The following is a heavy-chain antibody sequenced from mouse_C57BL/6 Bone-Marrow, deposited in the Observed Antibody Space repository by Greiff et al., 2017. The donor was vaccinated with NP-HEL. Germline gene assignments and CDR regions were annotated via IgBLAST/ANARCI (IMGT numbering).Heavy chain of an antibody. CDR3: ARPGAYYSNYASGFAY. Sequence: VQLQQSGAELMKPGASVKLSCKATGYTFTGYWIEWVKQRPGHGLEWIGEILPGSGSTNYNEKFKGKATFTADTSSNTAYMQLSSLTTEDSAIYYCARPGAYYSNYASGFAYWGQGTLVTVSA. CDR2: ILPGSGST. D-gene: IGHD2-5*01. J-gene: IGHJ3*01. CDR1: GYTFTGYW. V-gene: IGHV1-9*01.